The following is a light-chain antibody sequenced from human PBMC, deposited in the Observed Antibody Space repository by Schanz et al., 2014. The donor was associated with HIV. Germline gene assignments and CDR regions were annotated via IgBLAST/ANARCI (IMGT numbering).Light chain of an antibody. CDR1: SSNIGNNY. CDR3: GTWDSTLSAWV. V-gene: IGLV1-51*01. Sequence: QSVLTQPPSVSAAPGQKVTISCSGSSSNIGNNYVSWYQQFPGTAPKLLIYDNNKRPSGIPDRFSGSKSGTSATLDITGLQTGDEADYYCGTWDSTLSAWVLGGGTKLTVL. J-gene: IGLJ2*01. CDR2: DNN.